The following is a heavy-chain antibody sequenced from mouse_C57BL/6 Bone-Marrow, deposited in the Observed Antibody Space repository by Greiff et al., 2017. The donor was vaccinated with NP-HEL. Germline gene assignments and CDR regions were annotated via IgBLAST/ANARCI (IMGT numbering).Heavy chain of an antibody. CDR1: GYTFTNYW. CDR2: IYPGGGYT. Sequence: VQLVESGAELVRPGTSVKMSCKASGYTFTNYWIGWAKQRPGHGLEWIGDIYPGGGYTNYNEKFKGKATLTADKSSSTAYMQFSSLTSEDSAIYYCARRWLLRFYFDYWGQGTTLTVSS. J-gene: IGHJ2*01. V-gene: IGHV1-63*01. D-gene: IGHD2-3*01. CDR3: ARRWLLRFYFDY.